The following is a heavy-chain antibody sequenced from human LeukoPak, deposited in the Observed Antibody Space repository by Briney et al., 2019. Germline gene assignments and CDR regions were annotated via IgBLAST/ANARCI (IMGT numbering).Heavy chain of an antibody. CDR2: INPNSGGT. D-gene: IGHD2-2*01. J-gene: IGHJ3*02. CDR1: GYTFTGYY. CDR3: ARWFVVPAAGEGYAFDI. Sequence: GASVKVSCKASGYTFTGYYMHWVRQAPGQGLEWMRWINPNSGGTNYAQKSQGRVTMTRDTSVSTAYMELSRLTSDDTAVYYCARWFVVPAAGEGYAFDIWGQGTMVTVSA. V-gene: IGHV1-2*02.